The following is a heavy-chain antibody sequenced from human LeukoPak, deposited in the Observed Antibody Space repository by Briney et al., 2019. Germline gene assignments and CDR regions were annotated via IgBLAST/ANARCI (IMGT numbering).Heavy chain of an antibody. Sequence: GGSPRLSCAASGFTFSSYNMNWVRQAPGKGLEWVSSITSSGSYIFYADSVKGRFTISRDNAKNSLYLQMNSLGAEDTAIYYCARYSGTYRDYWGQGTLVTVSS. CDR3: ARYSGTYRDY. J-gene: IGHJ4*02. D-gene: IGHD3-10*01. V-gene: IGHV3-21*01. CDR1: GFTFSSYN. CDR2: ITSSGSYI.